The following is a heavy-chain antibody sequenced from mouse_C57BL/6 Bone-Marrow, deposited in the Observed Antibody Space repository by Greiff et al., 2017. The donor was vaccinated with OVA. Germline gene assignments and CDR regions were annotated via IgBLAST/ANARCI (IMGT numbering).Heavy chain of an antibody. V-gene: IGHV1-63*01. D-gene: IGHD1-1*01. J-gene: IGHJ2*01. Sequence: VKLMESGAELVRPGTSVKMSCKASGYTFTNYWIGWAKQRPGHGLEWIGDIYPGGGYTNYNEKFKGKATLTADKSSSTAYMQFSSLTSEDSAIYYCARYEQSSLDYWGQGTTLTVSS. CDR3: ARYEQSSLDY. CDR1: GYTFTNYW. CDR2: IYPGGGYT.